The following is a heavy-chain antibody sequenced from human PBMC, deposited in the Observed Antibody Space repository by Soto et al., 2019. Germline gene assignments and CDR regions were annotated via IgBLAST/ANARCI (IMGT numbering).Heavy chain of an antibody. V-gene: IGHV4-59*01. CDR1: GGSISSYY. D-gene: IGHD3-22*01. J-gene: IGHJ4*02. Sequence: QVQLQESGPGLVKPSETLSLTCTVSGGSISSYYWSWIRQPPGKGLEWIGYIYYSGSTNYNPSLKSRVTISVDTSKNQFSLKLSSVTAADTAVYYCARTYYYDSSGYLYWGQGTLVTVSS. CDR3: ARTYYYDSSGYLY. CDR2: IYYSGST.